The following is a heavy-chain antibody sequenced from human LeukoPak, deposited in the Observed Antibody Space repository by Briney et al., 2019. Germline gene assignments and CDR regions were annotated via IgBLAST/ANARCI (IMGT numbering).Heavy chain of an antibody. V-gene: IGHV1-18*04. Sequence: GASVKVSCKGSGYNFDRYGVNWVRQAPGQGLEWVGWISTYNGNTFYAQKFEGRVSMTTDTSTNTVYMDLRSLRSDDTAVYYCARRGYSYGSNFQFDYWGQGTLVTVSS. CDR1: GYNFDRYG. J-gene: IGHJ4*02. CDR3: ARRGYSYGSNFQFDY. D-gene: IGHD5-18*01. CDR2: ISTYNGNT.